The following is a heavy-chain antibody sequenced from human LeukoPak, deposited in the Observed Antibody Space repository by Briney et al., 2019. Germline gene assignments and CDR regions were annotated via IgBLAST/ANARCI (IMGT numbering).Heavy chain of an antibody. Sequence: PGGSLRLSCAASGFTFSSYAMHWDRQAPGKGLEWVAVISYDGSNKYYADSVKGRFTISRDNSKNTLYLQMNSLRAEDTAVYYCAREVVGYCSSASCHPPWRNGMDVWGQGTTVTVSS. CDR3: AREVVGYCSSASCHPPWRNGMDV. V-gene: IGHV3-30-3*01. CDR1: GFTFSSYA. D-gene: IGHD2-2*01. CDR2: ISYDGSNK. J-gene: IGHJ6*02.